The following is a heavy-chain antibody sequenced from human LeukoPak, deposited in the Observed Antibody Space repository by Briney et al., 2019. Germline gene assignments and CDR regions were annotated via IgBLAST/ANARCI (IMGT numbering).Heavy chain of an antibody. V-gene: IGHV3-30*03. D-gene: IGHD1-1*01. CDR3: ARAENVRTEFDY. CDR2: ISYDGSNK. CDR1: GFTFSSYG. Sequence: GGSLRLSCAASGFTFSSYGMHWVRQAPGKGLEWVAVISYDGSNKYYADSVKGRFTISRDNSKNTLYLQMNSLRAEDTAVYYCARAENVRTEFDYWGQGTLVTVSS. J-gene: IGHJ4*02.